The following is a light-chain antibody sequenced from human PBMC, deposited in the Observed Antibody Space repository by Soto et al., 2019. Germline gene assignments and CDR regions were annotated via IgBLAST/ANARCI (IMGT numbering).Light chain of an antibody. CDR1: RRDVGGYNY. V-gene: IGLV2-11*01. CDR2: DVA. CDR3: SSYTSSNTLEV. Sequence: QSALTQPRSVSGSPGQSVTISCTGTRRDVGGYNYVSWYQQHPGKVPKLMIFDVAKRPSGVPDRFSGSKSGTTASLTISGLQAEDEADYYCSSYTSSNTLEVFGVGTKLTVL. J-gene: IGLJ1*01.